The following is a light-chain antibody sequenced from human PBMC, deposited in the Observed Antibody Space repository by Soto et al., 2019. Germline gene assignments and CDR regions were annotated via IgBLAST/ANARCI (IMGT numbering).Light chain of an antibody. CDR1: ALPKQY. CDR2: KDS. Sequence: SYELTQPPSVSVSPGQTARITCSGDALPKQYAYWYQQKPGQAPVLVIYKDSERPSGIPERFSGSSSGTTVTLTISGVQEEDEADYYCQSADSSGTYRYVFGTGTKVTVL. V-gene: IGLV3-25*03. CDR3: QSADSSGTYRYV. J-gene: IGLJ1*01.